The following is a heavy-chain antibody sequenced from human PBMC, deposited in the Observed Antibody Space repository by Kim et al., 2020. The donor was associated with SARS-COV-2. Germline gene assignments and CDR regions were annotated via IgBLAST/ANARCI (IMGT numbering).Heavy chain of an antibody. J-gene: IGHJ4*02. V-gene: IGHV1-69*13. CDR3: ASGGYYDSSGYYYCGY. D-gene: IGHD3-22*01. CDR1: GGTFSSYA. CDR2: IIPIFGTA. Sequence: SVKVSCKASGGTFSSYAISWVRQAPGQGLEWMGGIIPIFGTANYAQKFQGRVTITADESTSTAYMELSSLRSEDTAVYYCASGGYYDSSGYYYCGYWGQGTLVTVSS.